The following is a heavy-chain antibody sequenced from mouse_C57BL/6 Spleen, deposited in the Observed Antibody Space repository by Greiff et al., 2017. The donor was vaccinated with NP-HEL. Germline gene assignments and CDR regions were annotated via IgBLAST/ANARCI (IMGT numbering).Heavy chain of an antibody. CDR1: GFSLTSYA. CDR3: ARNDDGYDYAMDY. V-gene: IGHV2-9-1*01. J-gene: IGHJ4*01. Sequence: VQVVESGPGLVAPSQSLSITCTVSGFSLTSYAISWVRQPPGKGLEWLGVIWTGGGTNYNSALKSRLSISKDNSKSQVFLKMNSLQTDDTARYYCARNDDGYDYAMDYWGQGTSVTVSS. D-gene: IGHD2-3*01. CDR2: IWTGGGT.